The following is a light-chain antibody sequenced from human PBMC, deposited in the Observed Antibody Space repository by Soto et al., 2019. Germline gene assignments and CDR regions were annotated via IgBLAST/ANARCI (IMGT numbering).Light chain of an antibody. V-gene: IGLV2-14*01. J-gene: IGLJ1*01. CDR3: SSYTSSRTLV. CDR2: EVS. Sequence: QSVLTQPASVSGSPGQSITISCTGTSSGVGAYNYVSWYQQHPGKAPKLMIYEVSNRPSGVSHRFSGSKSDNTASLTISGLQTGDEADYYCSSYTSSRTLVFGTGTKVTVL. CDR1: SSGVGAYNY.